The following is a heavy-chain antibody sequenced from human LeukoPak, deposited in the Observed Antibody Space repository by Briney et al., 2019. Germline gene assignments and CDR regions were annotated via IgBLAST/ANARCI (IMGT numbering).Heavy chain of an antibody. Sequence: GESLKISCKGSGYSFTSNWIGWVRQMPGKGLEWMGIIYPGDSDTRYNPSFQGQVTISADKSISTAYLQWSSLKASDTAMYYCARRRDLYSGSYYPFDYWGQGTLVTVSS. V-gene: IGHV5-51*01. J-gene: IGHJ4*02. CDR3: ARRRDLYSGSYYPFDY. CDR2: IYPGDSDT. CDR1: GYSFTSNW. D-gene: IGHD1-26*01.